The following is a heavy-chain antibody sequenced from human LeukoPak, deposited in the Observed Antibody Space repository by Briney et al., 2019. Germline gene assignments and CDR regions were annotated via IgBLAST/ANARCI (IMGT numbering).Heavy chain of an antibody. CDR3: ARGIAAAGTPYYFDY. CDR1: GGSFSGYY. J-gene: IGHJ4*02. Sequence: SETLSLTCAVYGGSFSGYYWSWIRQPPGKGLEWIGEINHSGSTNYNPSLKSRVTISVDTSKNQFSLKLSSVTAADTAVYYCARGIAAAGTPYYFDYWGQGTLVTVS. D-gene: IGHD6-13*01. CDR2: INHSGST. V-gene: IGHV4-34*01.